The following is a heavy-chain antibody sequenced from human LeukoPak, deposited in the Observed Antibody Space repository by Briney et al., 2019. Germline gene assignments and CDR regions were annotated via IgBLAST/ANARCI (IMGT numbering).Heavy chain of an antibody. J-gene: IGHJ6*02. Sequence: GRSRRPSCAASGSTFTSNAMSWVGQGPGKGLDGVSAISGSGGRTYYRDSVEGRLTISRDNSKNTLYLQMNSLRADDTAVYYCAKPPAGGSPYCYYGMDVWGQGTTVTVSS. V-gene: IGHV3-23*01. CDR3: AKPPAGGSPYCYYGMDV. CDR1: GSTFTSNA. CDR2: ISGSGGRT. D-gene: IGHD3-10*01.